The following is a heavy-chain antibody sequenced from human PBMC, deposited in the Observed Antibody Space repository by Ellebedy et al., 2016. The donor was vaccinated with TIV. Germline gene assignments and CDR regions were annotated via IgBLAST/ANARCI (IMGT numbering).Heavy chain of an antibody. J-gene: IGHJ4*02. V-gene: IGHV3-64D*06. D-gene: IGHD1-7*01. CDR3: VKGNWNLVLADY. Sequence: PGGSLRLSCSASGFTFTTYAMHWVRQAPGKGLEYVSAITGDGGSTYYADSVKGRFTISRDNSKHTLYLQMSSLGAEDTAVYYCVKGNWNLVLADYWGQGTLVTVSS. CDR2: ITGDGGST. CDR1: GFTFTTYA.